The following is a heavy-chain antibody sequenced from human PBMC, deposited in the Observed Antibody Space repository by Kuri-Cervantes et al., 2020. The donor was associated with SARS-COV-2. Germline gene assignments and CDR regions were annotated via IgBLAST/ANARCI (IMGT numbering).Heavy chain of an antibody. CDR2: INQDGSAR. CDR3: VRALGAAEADF. D-gene: IGHD1-26*01. Sequence: LSLTCAASGFTFSSYAMSWVRQAPGKGLEWVANINQDGSARYCGESVQGRFTISRDNAKNSLYLQMNSLRGEDTALYYCVRALGAAEADFWGRGTLVTVSS. V-gene: IGHV3-7*01. J-gene: IGHJ4*02. CDR1: GFTFSSYA.